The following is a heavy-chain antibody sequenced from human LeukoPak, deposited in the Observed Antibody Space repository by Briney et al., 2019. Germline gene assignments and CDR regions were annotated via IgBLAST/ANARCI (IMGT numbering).Heavy chain of an antibody. D-gene: IGHD2-15*01. CDR2: ISGSGGST. V-gene: IGHV3-23*01. J-gene: IGHJ4*02. Sequence: GGSLRLSCAVSGFTFSSYAMSWVRQAPGKGLEWVSAISGSGGSTYYADSVKGRFTISRDNSKNTLYLQMNSLRAEDTAVYYCASHVSYCSGGSCYSSGYYFDYWGQGTLVTVSS. CDR1: GFTFSSYA. CDR3: ASHVSYCSGGSCYSSGYYFDY.